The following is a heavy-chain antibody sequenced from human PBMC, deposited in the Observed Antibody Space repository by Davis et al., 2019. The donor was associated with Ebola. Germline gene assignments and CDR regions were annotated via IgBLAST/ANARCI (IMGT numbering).Heavy chain of an antibody. J-gene: IGHJ4*02. D-gene: IGHD3-22*01. CDR2: IYYSGST. V-gene: IGHV4-30-4*01. Sequence: PSETLSLTCTVSGGSISSGDYYWSWIRQPPGKGLEWIGYIYYSGSTYNNPSLKSRVTISVDTSKNQFSLKLSSVTAADTAVYYCARSVFHYFDNSTYYPPRYFDYWGQGTLVTVSS. CDR1: GGSISSGDYY. CDR3: ARSVFHYFDNSTYYPPRYFDY.